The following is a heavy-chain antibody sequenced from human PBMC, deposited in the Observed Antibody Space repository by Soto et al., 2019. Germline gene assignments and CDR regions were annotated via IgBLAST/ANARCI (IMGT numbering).Heavy chain of an antibody. Sequence: QLQLQESGPGLVKPSETLSLTCTVSGGSISSSSYYWGWIRQPPGKGLEWIGSIYYSGSTYYNPSPKSPVTISVDTSKIHFSRKLSAVTSADTAVYYCARPLSPVARYWYFDLWGRGTLVTVSS. CDR2: IYYSGST. CDR3: ARPLSPVARYWYFDL. J-gene: IGHJ2*01. CDR1: GGSISSSSYY. D-gene: IGHD6-19*01. V-gene: IGHV4-39*01.